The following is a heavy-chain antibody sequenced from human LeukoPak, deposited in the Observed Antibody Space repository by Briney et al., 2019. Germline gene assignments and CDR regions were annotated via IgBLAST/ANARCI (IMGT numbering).Heavy chain of an antibody. CDR2: ISYDGSNK. J-gene: IGHJ4*02. CDR1: GFTFSSYA. D-gene: IGHD1-26*01. Sequence: GGSLRLSCAASGFTFSSYAMHWVRQAPGKGLEWVAVISYDGSNKYYADSVKGRFTISRDNSKNTLYLQMNSLRAEDTAVYYCAKARHTGNYFDYWGQGTLVTVSS. CDR3: AKARHTGNYFDY. V-gene: IGHV3-30*04.